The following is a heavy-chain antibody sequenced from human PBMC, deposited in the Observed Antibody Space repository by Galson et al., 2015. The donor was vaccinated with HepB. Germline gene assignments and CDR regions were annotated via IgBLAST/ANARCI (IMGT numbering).Heavy chain of an antibody. CDR2: ISYDGGNK. V-gene: IGHV3-30-3*01. CDR1: GFTFSSYA. CDR3: ARDAYYDSSGYYYYYYGMDV. Sequence: SLRLSCAASGFTFSSYAMHWVRQAPGKGLEWVAVISYDGGNKYYADSVKGRFTISRDNSKNTLYLQMNSLRAEDTAVYYCARDAYYDSSGYYYYYYGMDVWGQGTTVTVSS. D-gene: IGHD3-22*01. J-gene: IGHJ6*02.